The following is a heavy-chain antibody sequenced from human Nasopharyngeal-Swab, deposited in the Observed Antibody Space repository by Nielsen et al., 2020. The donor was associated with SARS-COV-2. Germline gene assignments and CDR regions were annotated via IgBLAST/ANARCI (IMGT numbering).Heavy chain of an antibody. Sequence: VRQMPGKGLEWIGRIYYSGSTYYNPSLKSRVTISVDTSKNQFSLKLSSVTAADTAVYYCARRPPGIGPRAFDIWGQGTMVTVSS. V-gene: IGHV4-39*01. J-gene: IGHJ3*02. D-gene: IGHD3-10*01. CDR2: IYYSGST. CDR3: ARRPPGIGPRAFDI.